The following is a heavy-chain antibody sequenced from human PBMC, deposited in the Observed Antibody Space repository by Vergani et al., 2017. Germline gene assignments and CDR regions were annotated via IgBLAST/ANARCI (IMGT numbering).Heavy chain of an antibody. CDR3: ARSSTHSSGWDLDY. D-gene: IGHD6-19*01. J-gene: IGHJ4*02. V-gene: IGHV3-30*02. Sequence: QVPLVESGGGVVQPGGSLRLSCAAAGFTFNIYGMHWVRQAPGKGLEWVAFIRYDGSDKYYADSVKGRFTISRDNSMNTLYLQMNSLRAEDTAVYYCARSSTHSSGWDLDYWGQGTLVTVSS. CDR2: IRYDGSDK. CDR1: GFTFNIYG.